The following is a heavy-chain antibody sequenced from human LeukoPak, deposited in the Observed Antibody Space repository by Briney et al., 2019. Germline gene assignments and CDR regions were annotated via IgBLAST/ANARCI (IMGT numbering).Heavy chain of an antibody. D-gene: IGHD2-21*02. Sequence: SETLSLTCTVSGGSISSGSYYWSWIRQPAGKGPEWIGRIYTSGSTNYNPSLKSRVTISVDTSKNQFSLKLSSVTAADTAVYYCARVPAYCGGDCYPYYYYYMDVWGKGTTVTVSS. CDR1: GGSISSGSYY. CDR3: ARVPAYCGGDCYPYYYYYMDV. CDR2: IYTSGST. J-gene: IGHJ6*03. V-gene: IGHV4-61*02.